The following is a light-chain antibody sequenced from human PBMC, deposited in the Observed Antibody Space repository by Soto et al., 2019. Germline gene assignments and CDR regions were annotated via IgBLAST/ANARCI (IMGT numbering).Light chain of an antibody. J-gene: IGLJ1*01. CDR3: CSYAGDSYV. CDR1: SSDVGNYNL. Sequence: QSALTQPASVSGSPGQSITISCTGTSSDVGNYNLVSWYQQHPGKAPKLMIYDVSKRPSGVSNRFSDSKSGNTASLTISGLQADDEADYYCCSYAGDSYVFGTGTKLTVL. CDR2: DVS. V-gene: IGLV2-23*02.